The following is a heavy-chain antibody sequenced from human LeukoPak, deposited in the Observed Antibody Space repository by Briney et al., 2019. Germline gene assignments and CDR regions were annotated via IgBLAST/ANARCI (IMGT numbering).Heavy chain of an antibody. V-gene: IGHV3-74*01. CDR2: INRDGSTT. CDR1: GFTFSNYW. J-gene: IGHJ4*02. CDR3: ARDKKSGESSEIDY. Sequence: GGSLRLSCAASGFTFSNYWVQWVRQAPGKGLVWVSRINRDGSTTNYADSAKGRFTVSRDNAKNTLNLQMNSLRAEDTAVYYCARDKKSGESSEIDYWGQGTLVTVSS. D-gene: IGHD3-10*01.